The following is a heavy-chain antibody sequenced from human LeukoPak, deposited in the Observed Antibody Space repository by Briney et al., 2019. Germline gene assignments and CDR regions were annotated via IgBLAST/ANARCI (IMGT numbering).Heavy chain of an antibody. J-gene: IGHJ2*01. Sequence: PETLSLTCTVSGGSISSYYWSWIRQPAGKGLEWIGRIYTSGSTNYNPPLKIRVTMSMNKSKLQLSLKLSSVTAADTAVYYCARDPLLLWDFELWGRGTLVTVSS. V-gene: IGHV4-4*07. D-gene: IGHD1-26*01. CDR1: GGSISSYY. CDR2: IYTSGST. CDR3: ARDPLLLWDFEL.